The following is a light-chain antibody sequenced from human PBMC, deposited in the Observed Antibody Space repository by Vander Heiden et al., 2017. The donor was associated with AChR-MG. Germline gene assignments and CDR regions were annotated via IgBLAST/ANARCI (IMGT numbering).Light chain of an antibody. Sequence: DIALTQSPRTLSLSPGERAPLSCRASQSVSSSYLAWYQQKPGQAPRLLIYGASSRATGIPDRFSGSGSGTDFALTISRLEPEDFAVYYCQQYGRTFGQGTKVEIK. CDR1: QSVSSSY. CDR3: QQYGRT. CDR2: GAS. V-gene: IGKV3-20*01. J-gene: IGKJ1*01.